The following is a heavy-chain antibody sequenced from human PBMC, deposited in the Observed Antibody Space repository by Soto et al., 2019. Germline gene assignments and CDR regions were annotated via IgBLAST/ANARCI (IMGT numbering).Heavy chain of an antibody. J-gene: IGHJ6*02. CDR1: GYTFTSYD. CDR2: MNPNSANT. D-gene: IGHD3-16*01. CDR3: ASEGVRGMDV. Sequence: QVQLVQSGAEVKKPGASVKVSCKASGYTFTSYDINWVRQATGQGREWMGWMNPNSANTGYAQKVXRRVTMTRNTSISTAYMELSSLRSEDTAVYYCASEGVRGMDVWRQGTTVTVSS. V-gene: IGHV1-8*01.